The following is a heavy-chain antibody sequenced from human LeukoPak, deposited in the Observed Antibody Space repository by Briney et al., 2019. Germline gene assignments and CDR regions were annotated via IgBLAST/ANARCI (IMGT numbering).Heavy chain of an antibody. D-gene: IGHD3-10*01. CDR2: IYTTGST. Sequence: SETLSLTRTVSGGSISSDYWSWIRQPAGKGLEWIGRIYTTGSTNYNPSLKSRVTMSVDTSKNQFSLNLRSVTAADTAVYYCAREVMVRGVIDYWGQGTLVTVSP. V-gene: IGHV4-4*07. J-gene: IGHJ4*02. CDR1: GGSISSDY. CDR3: AREVMVRGVIDY.